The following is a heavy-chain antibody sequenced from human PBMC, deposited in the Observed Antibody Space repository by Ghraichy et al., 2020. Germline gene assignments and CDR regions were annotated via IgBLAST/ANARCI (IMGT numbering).Heavy chain of an antibody. CDR2: INAGNGNT. V-gene: IGHV1-3*01. CDR1: GYTFTSYA. J-gene: IGHJ4*02. Sequence: VKVSCKASGYTFTSYAMHWVRQAPGQRLEWMGWINAGNGNTKYSQKFQGRVTITRDTSASTAYMELSSLRSEDTAVYYCARVYNWNDLFEDYWGQGTLVTVSS. CDR3: ARVYNWNDLFEDY. D-gene: IGHD1-1*01.